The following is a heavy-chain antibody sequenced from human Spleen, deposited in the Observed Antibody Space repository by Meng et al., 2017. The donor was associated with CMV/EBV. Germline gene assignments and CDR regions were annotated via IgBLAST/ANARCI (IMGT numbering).Heavy chain of an antibody. CDR1: GFTFSSYS. D-gene: IGHD6-13*01. J-gene: IGHJ6*02. Sequence: GESLKISCAASGFTFSSYSMNWVRQAPGKGLEWVSSISSSSSYIYYADSVKGRFTISRDNAKNSLYLQMNSPRAEDTAVYYCAGIAAAGTSKAYYYGMDVWGQGTTVTVSS. CDR3: AGIAAAGTSKAYYYGMDV. CDR2: ISSSSSYI. V-gene: IGHV3-21*01.